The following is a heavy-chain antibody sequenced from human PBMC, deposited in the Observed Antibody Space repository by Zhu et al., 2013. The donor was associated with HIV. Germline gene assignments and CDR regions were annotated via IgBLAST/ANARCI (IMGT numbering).Heavy chain of an antibody. CDR1: GGTFTHYA. V-gene: IGHV1-69*01. CDR2: IIFVFNVA. Sequence: QVHLVQSGTEVKKPGSSVRLSCRASGGTFTHYAIHWVRQAPGHGLEWVGGIIFVFNVANNAETFQGRVALTADVSKSTAFLTLSSLTLADTALYFCARREKTHDGSNLFDYWGQGTLVTVSA. CDR3: ARREKTHDGSNLFDY. D-gene: IGHD1-1*01. J-gene: IGHJ4*01.